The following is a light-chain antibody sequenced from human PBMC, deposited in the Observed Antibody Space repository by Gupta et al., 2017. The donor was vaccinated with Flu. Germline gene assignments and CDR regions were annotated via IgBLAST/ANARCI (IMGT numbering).Light chain of an antibody. CDR3: QQDSRSPRT. V-gene: IGKV4-1*01. J-gene: IGKJ4*02. CDR2: WAS. CDR1: PSLLFNSNSKNY. Sequence: IALTLSQAPLALPLGVRATVNCTSSPSLLFNSNSKNYLSWYQQKPGQPPKLLIYWASTRESGVPDRFTGSGSGTDFTLTISSLQAADVAVYYCQQDSRSPRTFGGGTKVEIK.